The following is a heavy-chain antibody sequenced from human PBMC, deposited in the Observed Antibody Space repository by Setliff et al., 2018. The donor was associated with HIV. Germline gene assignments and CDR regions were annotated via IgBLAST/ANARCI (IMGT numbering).Heavy chain of an antibody. D-gene: IGHD6-13*01. J-gene: IGHJ5*02. Sequence: SETLSLTCSVSGYSLSSASYWGWIRQSPEKGLEWIGYMYYSGNTNYNPSLKSRVTMSIDTSQNQFSLKLTSVTATDTAVYYCARHRYSSSINWFDPWGQGTLVTVSS. CDR2: MYYSGNT. CDR3: ARHRYSSSINWFDP. V-gene: IGHV4-38-2*02. CDR1: GYSLSSASY.